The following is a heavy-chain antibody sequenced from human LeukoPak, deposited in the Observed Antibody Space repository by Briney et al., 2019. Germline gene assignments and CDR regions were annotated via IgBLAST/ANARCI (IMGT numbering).Heavy chain of an antibody. Sequence: GGSLRLSCAASGFTFSSYSMTWVRQAPGKGLEWVSSISSSSRYIYYADSVKGRFTISRDNAKNSLYLQINSLRAEDTAVYYCARDPSSSYDYWGQGTLVTVSS. CDR2: ISSSSRYI. CDR3: ARDPSSSYDY. D-gene: IGHD6-6*01. J-gene: IGHJ4*02. V-gene: IGHV3-21*01. CDR1: GFTFSSYS.